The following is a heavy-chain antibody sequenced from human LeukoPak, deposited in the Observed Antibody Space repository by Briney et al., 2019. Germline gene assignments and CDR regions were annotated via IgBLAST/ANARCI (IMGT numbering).Heavy chain of an antibody. J-gene: IGHJ4*02. V-gene: IGHV1-2*02. D-gene: IGHD5-18*01. CDR1: GYTFTGYY. Sequence: GASVKVSCKASGYTFTGYYMHWVRQAPGQGLEWMGWINPNSGGTNYAQKFQGRVTMTRDMSTSTVHMELSSLRSEDTAVYYCARDRLQLWFPNDYWGQGTLVTVSS. CDR3: ARDRLQLWFPNDY. CDR2: INPNSGGT.